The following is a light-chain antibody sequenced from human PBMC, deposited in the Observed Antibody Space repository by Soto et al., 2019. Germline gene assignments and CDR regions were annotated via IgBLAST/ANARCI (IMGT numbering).Light chain of an antibody. J-gene: IGKJ4*01. Sequence: DIVMTQSPDSLAVPLGERATINCKSSPSVLYSSNNKNYLAWYQQKPGQPPKLLIYWASTRESGVPDRFSGSGSGTDFTLTISSLQAEDVAVYYCQQYYSTPLTFGGGTKVDIK. CDR1: PSVLYSSNNKNY. CDR3: QQYYSTPLT. V-gene: IGKV4-1*01. CDR2: WAS.